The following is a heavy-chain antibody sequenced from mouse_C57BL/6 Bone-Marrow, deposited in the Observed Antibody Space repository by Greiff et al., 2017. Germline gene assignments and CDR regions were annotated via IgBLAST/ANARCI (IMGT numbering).Heavy chain of an antibody. Sequence: VMLVESGAELVRPGTSVKMSCTASGYTFTNYWIGWAKQRPGHGLEWIGDIYPGGGYTNYNETFKGKATLTADKSSSTAYMQFSSLTSEDSAIYYCARSPWFAYWGQGTLVTVSA. CDR2: IYPGGGYT. CDR3: ARSPWFAY. V-gene: IGHV1-63*01. J-gene: IGHJ3*01. CDR1: GYTFTNYW.